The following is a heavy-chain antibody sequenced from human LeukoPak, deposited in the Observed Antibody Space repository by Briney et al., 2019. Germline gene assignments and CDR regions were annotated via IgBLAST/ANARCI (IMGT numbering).Heavy chain of an antibody. CDR2: VNIGGST. D-gene: IGHD2-8*01. CDR1: GGSISTYY. CDR3: ARETRNCTNGVCSNRDFGY. V-gene: IGHV4-4*07. Sequence: SETLSLTCTVSGGSISTYYWNWIRQPAGKGLEWIGRVNIGGSTNYNPSLQSRVTMSVDTSKNQFSLKLSSVTAADTAVYYCARETRNCTNGVCSNRDFGYWGQGTLVTVSS. J-gene: IGHJ4*02.